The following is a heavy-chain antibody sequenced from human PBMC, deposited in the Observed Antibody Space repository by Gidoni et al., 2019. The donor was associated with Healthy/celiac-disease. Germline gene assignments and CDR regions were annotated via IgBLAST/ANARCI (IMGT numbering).Heavy chain of an antibody. J-gene: IGHJ3*02. V-gene: IGHV3-23*01. Sequence: EVQRLESGGGLVQPGGSLRLSCAASGCTFSSYAMSWVRQAPGKGLEWVSAISGSGGSTYYADAVKGRFTISRDNSKNTLYLQMNSLRAEDTAVYYCAKGIAGTSGAFDIWGQGTMVTVSS. CDR3: AKGIAGTSGAFDI. CDR2: ISGSGGST. D-gene: IGHD1-7*01. CDR1: GCTFSSYA.